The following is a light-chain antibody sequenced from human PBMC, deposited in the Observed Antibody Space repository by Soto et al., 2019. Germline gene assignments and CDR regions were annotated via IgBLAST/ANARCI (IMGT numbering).Light chain of an antibody. J-gene: IGKJ1*01. Sequence: DIVVTQSPLSLTVTPGEPASISCRSSQSLLHRNGYTYLDWYLQKPGQSPQVLIYMGSNRASGVPDRFSGSGSGTDFTLKISRVEAEDVGVYSCMQTPQPRTFGHGPKVDIK. CDR1: QSLLHRNGYTY. CDR3: MQTPQPRT. CDR2: MGS. V-gene: IGKV2-28*01.